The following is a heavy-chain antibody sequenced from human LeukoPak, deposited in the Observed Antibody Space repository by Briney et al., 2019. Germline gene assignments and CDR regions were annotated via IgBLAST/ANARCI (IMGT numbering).Heavy chain of an antibody. V-gene: IGHV5-51*01. J-gene: IGHJ5*02. CDR1: GYSFTTYW. CDR2: IYPDDSDT. CDR3: ARHVDSSGWPNSFDP. D-gene: IGHD6-19*01. Sequence: GESLKIPCKGSGYSFTTYWIGWVRQMPGKGLEWMGIIYPDDSDTRYSPSFQGQVTISADKSISTAYLQWSSLKASDTAIYYCARHVDSSGWPNSFDPWGQGTLVTVSS.